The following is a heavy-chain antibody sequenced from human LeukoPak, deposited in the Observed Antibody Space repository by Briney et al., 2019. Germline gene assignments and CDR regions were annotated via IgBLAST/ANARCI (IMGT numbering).Heavy chain of an antibody. CDR1: SGSFSGYY. CDR2: INHSGST. D-gene: IGHD2-2*02. CDR3: ASFRRLGYRSSTSCYRPYYYMDV. J-gene: IGHJ6*03. Sequence: SETLSLTCAVYSGSFSGYYWSWIRQPPGKGLEWIGEINHSGSTNYNPSLKSRVTISVDTSKNQFSLKLSSVTAADTAVYYCASFRRLGYRSSTSCYRPYYYMDVWGKGTTVTVSS. V-gene: IGHV4-34*01.